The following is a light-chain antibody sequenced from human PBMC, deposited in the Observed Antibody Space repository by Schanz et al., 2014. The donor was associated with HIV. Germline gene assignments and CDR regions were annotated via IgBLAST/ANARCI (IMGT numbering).Light chain of an antibody. CDR3: QSYDSSLSCYV. Sequence: QSALTQPASVSGSPGQSITISCTGTSSDVGGYNYVSWYQQHPGKAPKLMIYDVTKRPSGVPDRFSGSKSGTSASLAITGLQAEDEADYYCQSYDSSLSCYVFGTGTKVTVL. J-gene: IGLJ1*01. CDR1: SSDVGGYNY. V-gene: IGLV2-14*03. CDR2: DVT.